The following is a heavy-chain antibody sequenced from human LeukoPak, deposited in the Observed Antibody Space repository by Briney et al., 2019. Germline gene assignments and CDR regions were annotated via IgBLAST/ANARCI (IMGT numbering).Heavy chain of an antibody. CDR3: AKSKLGAYYYYYIDV. CDR1: GFTFSSYA. J-gene: IGHJ6*03. CDR2: ISGSGGST. V-gene: IGHV3-23*01. Sequence: GGSLRLSRAASGFTFSSYAMSWVRQAPGKGLEWVSAISGSGGSTYYADSVKGRFTISRDNSKNTLYLQMNSLRAEDTAVYYCAKSKLGAYYYYYIDVWGKGTTVTISS. D-gene: IGHD7-27*01.